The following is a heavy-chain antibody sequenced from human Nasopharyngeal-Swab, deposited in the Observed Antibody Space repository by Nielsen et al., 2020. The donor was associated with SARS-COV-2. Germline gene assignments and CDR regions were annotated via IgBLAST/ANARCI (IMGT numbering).Heavy chain of an antibody. J-gene: IGHJ4*02. D-gene: IGHD6-13*01. CDR1: GFTFSSYW. CDR3: ARDVAAAFDY. V-gene: IGHV3-74*01. CDR2: INSDGSST. Sequence: GESLKISCAASGFTFSSYWMHWVRRAPGKGLVWVSRINSDGSSTSYADSVKGRFTISRDNAKNTLYLQMNSLRAEDTAVYYCARDVAAAFDYWGQGTLVTVSS.